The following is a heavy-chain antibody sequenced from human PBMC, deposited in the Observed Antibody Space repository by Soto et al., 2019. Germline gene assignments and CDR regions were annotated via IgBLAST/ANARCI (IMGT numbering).Heavy chain of an antibody. CDR2: IYYSGST. J-gene: IGHJ4*02. CDR1: GGSISSYY. D-gene: IGHD5-18*01. Sequence: SETLSLTCTVSGGSISSYYWSWIRQPPGKGLEWIGYIYYSGSTNYNPSLKSRVTISVDTSKNQFSLKLSSVTAADTAVYYCARGGGYSYGFYFDYWGQGTLVTVSS. CDR3: ARGGGYSYGFYFDY. V-gene: IGHV4-59*01.